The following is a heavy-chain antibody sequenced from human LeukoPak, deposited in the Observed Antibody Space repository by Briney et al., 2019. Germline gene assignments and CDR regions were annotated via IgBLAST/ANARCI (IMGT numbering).Heavy chain of an antibody. V-gene: IGHV4-59*08. J-gene: IGHJ5*02. Sequence: SETLSLTCTVSGGSISSYYWSWIRQPPGKGLEWIGYIYYSGTTNYNPSLKSRVTMSVDTSKNQFSLKLNSATAADTAVYYCARRVYDAWGLGTLVTASS. CDR3: ARRVYDA. D-gene: IGHD2-8*01. CDR1: GGSISSYY. CDR2: IYYSGTT.